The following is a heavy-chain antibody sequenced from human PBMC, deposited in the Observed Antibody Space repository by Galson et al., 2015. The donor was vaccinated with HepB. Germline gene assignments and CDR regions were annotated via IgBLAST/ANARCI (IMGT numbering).Heavy chain of an antibody. CDR2: ISFDGSAT. CDR1: GFTLRNYG. D-gene: IGHD6-19*01. V-gene: IGHV3-30*03. CDR3: ARDWGGSGWYNWFDP. Sequence: SLRLSCAASGFTLRNYGIHWVRQAPGRGLEWVSMISFDGSATHFADSVKGRFTVSRDNSKNTFYLQMNNLRNDDTAVYYCARDWGGSGWYNWFDPWGQGTLVTVSS. J-gene: IGHJ5*02.